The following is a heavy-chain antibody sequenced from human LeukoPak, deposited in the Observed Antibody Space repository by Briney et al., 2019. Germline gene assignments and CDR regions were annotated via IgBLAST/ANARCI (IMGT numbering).Heavy chain of an antibody. Sequence: GASVKVSCKASGYTFTSYAMNWVRQAPGQGLEWMGWINTNTGNPTYAQGFTGQFVFSLDTSVSTAYLQISSLKAEDTAVYYCARVGRGSSSSSYYYMDVWGKGTTVAVSS. CDR3: ARVGRGSSSSSYYYMDV. CDR1: GYTFTSYA. CDR2: INTNTGNP. J-gene: IGHJ6*03. V-gene: IGHV7-4-1*02. D-gene: IGHD6-6*01.